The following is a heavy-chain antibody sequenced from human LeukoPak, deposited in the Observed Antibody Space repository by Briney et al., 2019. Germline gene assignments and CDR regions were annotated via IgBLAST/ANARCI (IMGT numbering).Heavy chain of an antibody. CDR1: GYTFSSYW. V-gene: IGHV5-51*01. J-gene: IGHJ4*02. D-gene: IGHD6-6*01. Sequence: NHGESLKISCKSSGYTFSSYWIGWVRQMPGKGLEWMGIIYPGDSYTRYSPSFQGQVTISADKSITTAYLQWSSLKASDTAMYYCARQGYSSSSRFDYWGQGTLVTVSP. CDR2: IYPGDSYT. CDR3: ARQGYSSSSRFDY.